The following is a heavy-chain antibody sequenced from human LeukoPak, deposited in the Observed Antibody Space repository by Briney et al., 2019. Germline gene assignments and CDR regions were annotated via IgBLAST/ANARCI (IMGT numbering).Heavy chain of an antibody. CDR1: GDSISGSSYY. CDR3: ATGSTVGWYFDL. J-gene: IGHJ2*01. D-gene: IGHD1-1*01. Sequence: KSPETLSLTCTVSGDSISGSSYYWCWIRQPPGKGLEWIGSIHYSGSTQYNPSLKSRVSTSVDTSKNTFSLKLTSVSAADTAVYYCATGSTVGWYFDLWGRGTLVTVSS. CDR2: IHYSGST. V-gene: IGHV4-39*01.